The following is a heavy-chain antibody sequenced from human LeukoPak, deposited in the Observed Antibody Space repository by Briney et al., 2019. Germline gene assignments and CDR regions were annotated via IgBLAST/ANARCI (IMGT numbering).Heavy chain of an antibody. D-gene: IGHD6-13*01. CDR3: ARARSAAGNFDY. CDR2: IYYSGST. CDR1: GGSISSGGYY. Sequence: SQTLSLTCTVSGGSISSGGYYWSWIRQHPGKGLEWIGYIYYSGSTYYNPSLKSRVTISADTSKNQFSLKLSSVTAADTAVYYCARARSAAGNFDYWGQGTLVTVSS. V-gene: IGHV4-31*03. J-gene: IGHJ4*02.